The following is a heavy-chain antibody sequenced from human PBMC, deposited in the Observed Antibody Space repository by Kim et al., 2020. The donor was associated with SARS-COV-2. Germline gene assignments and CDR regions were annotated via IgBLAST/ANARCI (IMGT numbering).Heavy chain of an antibody. CDR1: GFTLSDHY. V-gene: IGHV3-72*01. CDR2: SRDRAKSYTT. Sequence: GGSLRLSCAVSGFTLSDHYMDWVRQAPGKGLEWVGRSRDRAKSYTTDYAASVKGRFIISRDDSKNSLSLEMNSLKTGDTAVYYCARGATSDYWGQGTLVTVSS. D-gene: IGHD2-15*01. J-gene: IGHJ4*02. CDR3: ARGATSDY.